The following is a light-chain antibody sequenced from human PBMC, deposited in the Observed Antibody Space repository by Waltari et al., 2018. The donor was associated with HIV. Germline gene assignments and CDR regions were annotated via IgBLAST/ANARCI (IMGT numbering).Light chain of an antibody. V-gene: IGKV3-15*01. J-gene: IGKJ1*01. Sequence: EIGMTQFPATLSVSPGERATLSCRASQSVSSNLAWYQQKPGQAPRLLLYGASTRATCSPGRCGSSGSGTEFTLTIISLQDEDFVVYYCQQYNNWPGKTFGQGTKVEIK. CDR1: QSVSSN. CDR3: QQYNNWPGKT. CDR2: GAS.